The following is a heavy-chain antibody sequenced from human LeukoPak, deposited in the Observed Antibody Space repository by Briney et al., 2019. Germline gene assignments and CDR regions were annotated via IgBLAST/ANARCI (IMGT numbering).Heavy chain of an antibody. V-gene: IGHV3-74*01. CDR2: INTDGSST. J-gene: IGHJ4*02. Sequence: GGSLRLSCAASGFTFSSYWMHWVRQAPGKGLVWVSRINTDGSSTSYADSVKGRFTISRDNAKNTLYLQMNSLRAEDTAVYYCAREEAAGGPHDYWGQGTLVTVSS. D-gene: IGHD6-13*01. CDR3: AREEAAGGPHDY. CDR1: GFTFSSYW.